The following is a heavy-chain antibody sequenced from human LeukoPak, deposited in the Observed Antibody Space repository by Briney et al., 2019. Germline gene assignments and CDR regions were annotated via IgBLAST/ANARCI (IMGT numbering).Heavy chain of an antibody. D-gene: IGHD6-19*01. CDR1: GFTFSNYW. CDR2: IKYDGSEK. V-gene: IGHV3-7*01. Sequence: GGSLRPSCAASGFTFSNYWMTWVRQAPGKGLEWVANIKYDGSEKNYVDSVKGRFTISRDNAKNSLYLQMNSLRAEDTAVYYCAVLSVAVAGNVDYWGQGTLVTVSP. J-gene: IGHJ4*02. CDR3: AVLSVAVAGNVDY.